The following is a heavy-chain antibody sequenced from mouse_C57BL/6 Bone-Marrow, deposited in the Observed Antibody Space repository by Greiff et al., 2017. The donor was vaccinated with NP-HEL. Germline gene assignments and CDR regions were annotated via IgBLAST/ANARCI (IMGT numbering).Heavy chain of an antibody. V-gene: IGHV1-76*01. CDR2: IYPGSGNT. Sequence: VQLQESGAELVRPGASVKLSCKASGYTFTDYYINWVKQRPGQGLEWIARIYPGSGNTYYNEKFKGKATLTAEKSSSTAYMQLSSLTSEDSAVYFCARGFTTVVADYYAMDYWGQGTSVTVSS. D-gene: IGHD1-1*01. CDR1: GYTFTDYY. CDR3: ARGFTTVVADYYAMDY. J-gene: IGHJ4*01.